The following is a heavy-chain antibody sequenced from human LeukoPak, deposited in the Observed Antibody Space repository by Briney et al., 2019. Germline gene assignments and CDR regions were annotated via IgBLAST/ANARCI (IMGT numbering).Heavy chain of an antibody. CDR3: ARAVAGPLNFDY. Sequence: ASVKVSCKASGYTFTGYYMHWVRQAPGQGLEWMGWINPNSGGTNYAQKIQGWVTMTRDTSISTAYMELSRLRSDDTAVYYCARAVAGPLNFDYWGQGTWSPSPQ. V-gene: IGHV1-2*04. CDR2: INPNSGGT. CDR1: GYTFTGYY. J-gene: IGHJ4*02. D-gene: IGHD6-19*01.